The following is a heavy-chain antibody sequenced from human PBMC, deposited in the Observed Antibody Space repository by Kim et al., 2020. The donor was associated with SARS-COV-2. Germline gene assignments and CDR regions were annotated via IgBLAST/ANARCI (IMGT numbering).Heavy chain of an antibody. J-gene: IGHJ4*01. Sequence: SETLSLTCTMYNGSFSGYYWSWIRQHPGKGLEWIGEITYSGSPNYNPPLKSRVTISGDTSKNQFSLNLKAMTAADTAVYYCARWPIPRYFPDSSCFSYWGRVTLVSVSS. D-gene: IGHD3-22*01. CDR2: ITYSGSP. V-gene: IGHV4-34*01. CDR3: ARWPIPRYFPDSSCFSY. CDR1: NGSFSGYY.